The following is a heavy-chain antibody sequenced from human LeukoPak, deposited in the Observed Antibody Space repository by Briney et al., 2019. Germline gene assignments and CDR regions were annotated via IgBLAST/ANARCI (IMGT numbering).Heavy chain of an antibody. CDR2: ISSDGNNK. V-gene: IGHV3-30*18. D-gene: IGHD3-22*01. J-gene: IGHJ4*02. CDR1: GFTFSSYG. Sequence: GGSLRLSCAASGFTFSSYGMHWVRQAPGKGLEWVAVISSDGNNKNYVDSVKGRFTFSRDNSKNTLYLQMNSLRAEDTAVYYCAKGNDIGGYYYPHFDYWGQGTLVTVSS. CDR3: AKGNDIGGYYYPHFDY.